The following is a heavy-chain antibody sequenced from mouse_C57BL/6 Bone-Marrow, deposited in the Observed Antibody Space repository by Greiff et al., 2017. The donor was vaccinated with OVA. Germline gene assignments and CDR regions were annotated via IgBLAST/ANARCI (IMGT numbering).Heavy chain of an antibody. D-gene: IGHD1-1*01. CDR3: ARYYYSFDY. V-gene: IGHV1-19*01. Sequence: EVKLQQSGPVLVKPGASVKMSCKASGYTFTDYYMNWVKQSHGKSLEWIGVLNPYNGGTSYNPKFKGKATLAVDKSSSTAYMELNSLTSEDSAVYYSARYYYSFDYWGQGTTLTVTS. J-gene: IGHJ2*01. CDR2: LNPYNGGT. CDR1: GYTFTDYY.